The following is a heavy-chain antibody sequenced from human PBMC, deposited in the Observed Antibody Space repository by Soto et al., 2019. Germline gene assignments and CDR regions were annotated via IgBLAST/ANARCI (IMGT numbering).Heavy chain of an antibody. CDR2: IYHSGST. D-gene: IGHD3-9*01. Sequence: PSDPLSLTCAVSVGSISSSNWCIWVRQRPGKGLEWIGEIYHSGSTNYNPSLKSRVTISVDKSKNQFSLKLSSVTAADTAVYHCARVLVLLDILTGYAARPAAFDIWGQGTMVTVSS. CDR1: VGSISSSNW. V-gene: IGHV4-4*02. J-gene: IGHJ3*02. CDR3: ARVLVLLDILTGYAARPAAFDI.